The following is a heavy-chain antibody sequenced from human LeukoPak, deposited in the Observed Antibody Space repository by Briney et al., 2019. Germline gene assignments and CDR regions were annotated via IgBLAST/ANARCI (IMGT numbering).Heavy chain of an antibody. Sequence: PGGSLRLSCAASGFIFSSYWMSWVRQAPGKGLEWVANIKEDGSEKYSVDSVKGRFTISRDNAKNSLFLQMNSLRAEDTAIYYCAKEETIAEYYFDYWGQGTLVTVSS. CDR1: GFIFSSYW. CDR3: AKEETIAEYYFDY. J-gene: IGHJ4*02. D-gene: IGHD6-13*01. CDR2: IKEDGSEK. V-gene: IGHV3-7*01.